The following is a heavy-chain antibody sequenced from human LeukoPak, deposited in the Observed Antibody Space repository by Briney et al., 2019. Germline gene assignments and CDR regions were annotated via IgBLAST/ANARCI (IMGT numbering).Heavy chain of an antibody. Sequence: PGGSLRLSCAASGFTFSDYYMSWIRQAPGKGLEWVSYISSSGSTIYYADSVKGRFTISRDNAKNSLYLQMNSLRAEDTAVYYCARWVSYSSPFDTNDAFDIWGQGTMVTVSS. V-gene: IGHV3-11*04. CDR1: GFTFSDYY. CDR3: ARWVSYSSPFDTNDAFDI. CDR2: ISSSGSTI. D-gene: IGHD6-13*01. J-gene: IGHJ3*02.